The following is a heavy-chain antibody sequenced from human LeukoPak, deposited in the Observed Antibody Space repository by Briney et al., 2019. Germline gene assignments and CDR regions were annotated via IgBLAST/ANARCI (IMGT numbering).Heavy chain of an antibody. Sequence: GGSLRLSCAASGFTFSSYSMNWVRQAPGKGLEWVSSISSSSSYIYYADSVKGRFTISRDNAKNSLYLQMNSLRAEDTAVYYCARDRRNYYYGMDVWGQGTTVTVSS. V-gene: IGHV3-21*01. CDR2: ISSSSSYI. CDR3: ARDRRNYYYGMDV. J-gene: IGHJ6*02. CDR1: GFTFSSYS.